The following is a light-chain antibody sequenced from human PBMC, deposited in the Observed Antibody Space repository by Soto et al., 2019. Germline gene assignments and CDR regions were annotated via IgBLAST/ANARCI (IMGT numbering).Light chain of an antibody. Sequence: DIQLTQSPSSLSASVADRVTITCRASQTIDTYVNCYQHKPGTAPKVLIYAATYLQNGVPSRFSGTGSGADFTLTISSLQPEDFATYYCQQNFNFPRTFGQGTKVDIK. CDR2: AAT. CDR3: QQNFNFPRT. CDR1: QTIDTY. V-gene: IGKV1-39*01. J-gene: IGKJ1*01.